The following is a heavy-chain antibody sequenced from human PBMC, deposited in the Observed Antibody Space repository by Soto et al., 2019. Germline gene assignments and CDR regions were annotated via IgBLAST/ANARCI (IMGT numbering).Heavy chain of an antibody. CDR1: GYTFTSYY. J-gene: IGHJ5*02. Sequence: ASVKVSCKASGYTFTSYYMHWVRQAPGQGLEWMGIINPSGGSTSYAQKFQGRVTMTRDTSTSTVYMELSSLRSEDTAVYYCSRDPDTAMVKETNWFDHWGQGTRVAVSS. CDR2: INPSGGST. CDR3: SRDPDTAMVKETNWFDH. V-gene: IGHV1-46*01. D-gene: IGHD5-18*01.